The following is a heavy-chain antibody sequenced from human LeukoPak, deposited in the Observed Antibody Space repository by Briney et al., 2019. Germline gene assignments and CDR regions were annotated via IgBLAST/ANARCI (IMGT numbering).Heavy chain of an antibody. Sequence: GSLRLSCAASGFTFSSYGMSWVRQAPGKGLEWVSAISGSGGSTYYADSVKGRFTISRDNSKNTLYLQMNSLRAEDTAVYYCAKDSSWHYYDSSGYYYFDYWGQGTLVTVSS. V-gene: IGHV3-23*01. J-gene: IGHJ4*02. CDR2: ISGSGGST. CDR1: GFTFSSYG. D-gene: IGHD3-22*01. CDR3: AKDSSWHYYDSSGYYYFDY.